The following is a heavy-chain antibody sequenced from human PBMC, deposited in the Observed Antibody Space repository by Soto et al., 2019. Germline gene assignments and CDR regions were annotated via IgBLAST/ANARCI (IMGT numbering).Heavy chain of an antibody. CDR2: ISGSSGST. J-gene: IGHJ6*02. CDR3: ATGEYCGGEDCLSYYYYGMNV. Sequence: EVQLLESGGGLVQPGGSLRLSCAASGFTFSSYAMSWVRQAPGKGLEWVSAISGSSGSTYYADSVQGRFTISRDNSKNTLDLQMNSLRAEDTAVYSCATGEYCGGEDCLSYYYYGMNVWGQGTAVTVSS. V-gene: IGHV3-23*01. D-gene: IGHD2-21*01. CDR1: GFTFSSYA.